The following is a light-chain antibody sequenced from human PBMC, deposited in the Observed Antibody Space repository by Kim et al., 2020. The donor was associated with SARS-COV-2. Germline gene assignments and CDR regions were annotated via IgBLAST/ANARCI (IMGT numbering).Light chain of an antibody. Sequence: EIVLTQSPGTLSLSPGERATLSCRASQSVSSSYLAWYQQKPGQAPRLLIYDTSSRATGIPDRFSGSESGTDFTLTISRLEPEDFAVYYCQQYGRSTRTFGQGTKVDIK. J-gene: IGKJ1*01. CDR1: QSVSSSY. CDR2: DTS. V-gene: IGKV3-20*01. CDR3: QQYGRSTRT.